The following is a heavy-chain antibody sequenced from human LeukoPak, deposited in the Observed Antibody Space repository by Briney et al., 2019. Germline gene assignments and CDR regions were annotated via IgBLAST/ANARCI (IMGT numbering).Heavy chain of an antibody. Sequence: GGSLRLSCAASGFTFNTYNMNWVRQAPGQGLEWVSSITSSSSYIYYADSVKGRFTISRDNAKNSLYLQMNSLRAEDTAVYYCARDPYSGTYGDTYYYYMDVWGKGTTVTISS. CDR2: ITSSSSYI. J-gene: IGHJ6*03. CDR3: ARDPYSGTYGDTYYYYMDV. D-gene: IGHD1-26*01. V-gene: IGHV3-21*06. CDR1: GFTFNTYN.